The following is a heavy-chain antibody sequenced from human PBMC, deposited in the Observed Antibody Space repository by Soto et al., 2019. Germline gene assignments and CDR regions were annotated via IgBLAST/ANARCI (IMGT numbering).Heavy chain of an antibody. Sequence: QVQLQESGPGLVKPSETLSLTCTVSGGSVSSGSYCWSWIRQPPGKGLEWIGCIYYFGSTNCNPSLKSRVTISLDTSKSQFSLTLSSVTAADTAVYYCARPYYYGSASDFDFWGQGPQVTVSS. D-gene: IGHD3-10*01. CDR1: GGSVSSGSYC. J-gene: IGHJ4*02. V-gene: IGHV4-61*01. CDR3: ARPYYYGSASDFDF. CDR2: IYYFGST.